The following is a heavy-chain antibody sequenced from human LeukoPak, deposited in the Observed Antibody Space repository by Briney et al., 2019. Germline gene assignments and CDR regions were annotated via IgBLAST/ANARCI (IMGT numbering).Heavy chain of an antibody. CDR3: ARTTEGGYTYDYFYYYYRDV. CDR1: GGSVSGYY. Sequence: SETLSLTCTVSGGSVSGYYWSWLRQPPGKGLQGVGYIHYSGRTNYNPSLKSRLTISVNTSKNQFSLKLNSVTAADTAVYYCARTTEGGYTYDYFYYYYRDVGGKGTTVTISS. CDR2: IHYSGRT. J-gene: IGHJ6*03. D-gene: IGHD5-18*01. V-gene: IGHV4-59*02.